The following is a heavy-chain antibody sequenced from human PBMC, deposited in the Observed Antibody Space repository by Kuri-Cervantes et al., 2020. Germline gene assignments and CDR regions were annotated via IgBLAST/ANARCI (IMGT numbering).Heavy chain of an antibody. D-gene: IGHD3-9*01. CDR1: GFTFGGHG. Sequence: GGSLRLSCAGSGFTFGGHGFHWVRQAPGGGLEWVAVIWYDGSNKYYADSVKGRFTSSRDNSKNTLYLQMNSLRAEDTAVYYCAREFITIFDVWGNQGRRDAFDIWGQGTMVTVSS. CDR3: AREFITIFDVWGNQGRRDAFDI. CDR2: IWYDGSNK. J-gene: IGHJ3*02. V-gene: IGHV3-33*01.